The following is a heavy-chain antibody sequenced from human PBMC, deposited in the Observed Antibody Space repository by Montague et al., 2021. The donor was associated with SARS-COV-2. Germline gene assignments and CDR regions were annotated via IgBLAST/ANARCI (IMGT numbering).Heavy chain of an antibody. Sequence: SETLSLTCTVSGGSTSSSSYYWGWIRQPPGKGLEWIGGIYYSGYTHYNPSLKSRVTISVDTSKNHFSLRLSSVTAADTAVYSCARSGRWGIFDPWGQGTMVIVSS. V-gene: IGHV4-39*07. J-gene: IGHJ5*02. D-gene: IGHD5-24*01. CDR3: ARSGRWGIFDP. CDR1: GGSTSSSSYY. CDR2: IYYSGYT.